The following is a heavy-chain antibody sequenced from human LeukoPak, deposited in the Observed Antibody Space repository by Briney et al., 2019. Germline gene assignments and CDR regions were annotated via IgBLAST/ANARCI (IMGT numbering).Heavy chain of an antibody. CDR3: ARDDTSSGWADAPDI. V-gene: IGHV4-59*01. CDR1: GGSISSYY. Sequence: SETLSLTCTVSGGSISSYYWSWIRQPPGKGLEWIGYIYYSGSTNYNPSLKGRVTISVDTSKNQFSLKLSSVTAADTAVYYCARDDTSSGWADAPDIWGQGTMVTVSS. CDR2: IYYSGST. J-gene: IGHJ3*02. D-gene: IGHD6-19*01.